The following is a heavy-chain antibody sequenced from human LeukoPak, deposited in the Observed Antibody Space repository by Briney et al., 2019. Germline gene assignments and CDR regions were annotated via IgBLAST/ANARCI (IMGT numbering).Heavy chain of an antibody. CDR2: IYYSGST. D-gene: IGHD6-13*01. V-gene: IGHV4-59*01. Sequence: SETLSLTCTVSGGSISSYYWSWIRQPPGKGLEWIGYIYYSGSTNYNPSLKSRVTISVDTYKTQFSLKLSSVTAADTAVYYCARLEYSSSWYVDYWGQGTLVTVSS. CDR3: ARLEYSSSWYVDY. CDR1: GGSISSYY. J-gene: IGHJ4*02.